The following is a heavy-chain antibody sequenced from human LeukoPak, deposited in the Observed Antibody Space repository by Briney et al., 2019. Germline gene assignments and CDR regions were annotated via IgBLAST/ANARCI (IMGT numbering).Heavy chain of an antibody. CDR3: ARGWLQSGFGY. CDR2: IYGSGTI. D-gene: IGHD5-24*01. V-gene: IGHV4-4*07. J-gene: IGHJ4*02. CDR1: GGSISRSY. Sequence: SETLSLTCTVSGGSISRSYWSWMRQPAGKGPEWIGRIYGSGTITYNPSLESRVTMSVDTSKNQFSLQLNSVTPEDTAVYYCARGWLQSGFGYWGQGTLVTVSS.